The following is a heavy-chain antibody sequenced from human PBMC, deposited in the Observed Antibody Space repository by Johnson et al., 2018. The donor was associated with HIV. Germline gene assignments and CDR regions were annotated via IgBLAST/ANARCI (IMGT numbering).Heavy chain of an antibody. D-gene: IGHD3-22*01. CDR1: GFTFDDYG. J-gene: IGHJ3*02. Sequence: MQLVESGGGVVRPGGSLRLSCAASGFTFDDYGMSWVRQAPGKGLEWVSGINWNGGSTGSVDSVKGRFHTSRDSAKNSLDLQMNSLRAEDTALYYCARGRHSSGYYTAAFDIWGQGTMVTVSS. CDR3: ARGRHSSGYYTAAFDI. V-gene: IGHV3-20*04. CDR2: INWNGGST.